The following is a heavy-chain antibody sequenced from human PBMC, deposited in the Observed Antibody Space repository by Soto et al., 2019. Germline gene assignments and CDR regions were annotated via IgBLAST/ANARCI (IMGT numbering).Heavy chain of an antibody. V-gene: IGHV2-5*01. CDR1: GFSLSTSGVG. CDR3: AHRRITGPHWDFAYFDY. D-gene: IGHD1-20*01. J-gene: IGHJ4*02. CDR2: IYWNDAK. Sequence: QIPLKESGPALVKPTHTLTLTCTCSGFSLSTSGVGVGWIRQPPGKALEWIAVIYWNDAKRYSPSLKNRLTITKDTSNKQVVLTMTNMDPVDTATYYCAHRRITGPHWDFAYFDYWGQGTLVTVSS.